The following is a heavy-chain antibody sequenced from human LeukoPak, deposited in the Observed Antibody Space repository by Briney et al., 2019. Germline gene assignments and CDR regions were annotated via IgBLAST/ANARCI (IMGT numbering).Heavy chain of an antibody. CDR1: GFTFDDYD. J-gene: IGHJ4*02. Sequence: GGSLRLSCVAPGFTFDDYDTHWVRHAPGEGLEWVSHIGWNSGSIGYADSVKGRFTISRDNAKNSLYLQMNSLRAEDTALYYCAKVVSSSSWSYYFDYWGQGTLVTVSS. CDR3: AKVVSSSSWSYYFDY. V-gene: IGHV3-9*01. D-gene: IGHD6-13*01. CDR2: IGWNSGSI.